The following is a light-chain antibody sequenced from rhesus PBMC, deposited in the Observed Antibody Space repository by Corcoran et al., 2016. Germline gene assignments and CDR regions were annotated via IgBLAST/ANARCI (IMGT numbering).Light chain of an antibody. J-gene: IGKJ1*01. V-gene: IGKV1-74*01. CDR2: KVS. Sequence: DIQMTQSPSSLSASVGDRVTITCRASENVNNYLNWYQQKPGKAPKLLIYKVSTLQSGVPSRFSGCGSGTDYTFTISSLQPEGVATYYCQHGYGTPWTFGQGTKVEI. CDR1: ENVNNY. CDR3: QHGYGTPWT.